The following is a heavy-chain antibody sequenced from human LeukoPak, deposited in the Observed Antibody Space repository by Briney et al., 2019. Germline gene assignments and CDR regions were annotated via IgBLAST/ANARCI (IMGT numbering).Heavy chain of an antibody. D-gene: IGHD2-2*01. CDR1: GLTFSDYY. J-gene: IGHJ4*02. Sequence: PGGSLRLSCAASGLTFSDYYMSWIRQAPGKGLEWVSYISSSGSTIYYADSVKGRFTISRDNAKNSLYLQMNSLRAEDTAVYYCARDGGEEVPAAAYFDYWGQGTLVTVSS. CDR3: ARDGGEEVPAAAYFDY. V-gene: IGHV3-11*01. CDR2: ISSSGSTI.